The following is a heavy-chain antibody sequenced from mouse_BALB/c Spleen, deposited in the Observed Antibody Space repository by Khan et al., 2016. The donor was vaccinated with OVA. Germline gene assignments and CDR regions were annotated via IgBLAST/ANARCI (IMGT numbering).Heavy chain of an antibody. CDR3: ARRYYYGHWCFDV. CDR2: ISYSGSA. V-gene: IGHV3-2*02. Sequence: EVQLQESGPGLVKPSQSLSLTCTVSGYSITSDYAWNWIRQFPGNKLEWMGYISYSGSANYNPSLKSRISITRDTSENQFFLHLNSVTTEDSATYYCARRYYYGHWCFDVWGAGTTVTVSS. D-gene: IGHD1-1*01. CDR1: GYSITSDYA. J-gene: IGHJ1*01.